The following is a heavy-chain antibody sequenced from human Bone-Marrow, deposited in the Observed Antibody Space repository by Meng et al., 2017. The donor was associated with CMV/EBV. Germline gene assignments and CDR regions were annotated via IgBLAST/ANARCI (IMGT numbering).Heavy chain of an antibody. CDR1: GGTFSSYA. CDR2: IIPIFGTA. D-gene: IGHD5-18*01. V-gene: IGHV1-69*05. CDR3: ARGRRGYSYGSSFDY. J-gene: IGHJ4*02. Sequence: SVKVSCKASGGTFSSYAISWVRQAPGQGLEWMGGIIPIFGTANYAQKFQGRVTITTDESTSTAYMELISLRSEDTAVYYCARGRRGYSYGSSFDYWGQGTLVTVSS.